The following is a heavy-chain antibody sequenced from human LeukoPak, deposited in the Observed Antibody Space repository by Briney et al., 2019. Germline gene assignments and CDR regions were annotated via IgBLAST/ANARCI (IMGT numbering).Heavy chain of an antibody. CDR2: ISSSGNT. D-gene: IGHD3-16*01. V-gene: IGHV4-59*01. CDR1: GFTFSSYA. CDR3: ARDGYLGSSVFDY. J-gene: IGHJ4*02. Sequence: GSLRLSCAASGFTFSSYAMSWIRQPPGKGLEWIGYISSSGNTNYNPSLKSRVTISVDTSKNRFSLKLSSVTAADTAVFYCARDGYLGSSVFDYWGQGTLVTVSS.